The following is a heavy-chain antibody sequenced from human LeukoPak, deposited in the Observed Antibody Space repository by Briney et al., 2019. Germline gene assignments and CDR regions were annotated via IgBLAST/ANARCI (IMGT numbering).Heavy chain of an antibody. D-gene: IGHD3-10*02. CDR3: AKLEITMIGGV. Sequence: GGSRRLSCAASGFTSSDFPMIWVRQAPGGGLEWVSSIFACSDEIHYGDSGEGRFTLSRDNPGRTLSLQMNSLRTEDTAIYYCAKLEITMIGGVWGKGTTVTISS. CDR1: GFTSSDFP. J-gene: IGHJ6*04. V-gene: IGHV3-23*01. CDR2: IFACSDEI.